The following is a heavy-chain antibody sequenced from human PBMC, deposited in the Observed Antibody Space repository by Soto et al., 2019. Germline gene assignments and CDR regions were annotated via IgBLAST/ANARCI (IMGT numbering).Heavy chain of an antibody. D-gene: IGHD4-17*01. J-gene: IGHJ2*01. CDR3: ATDLDDGGRYWYFDL. CDR1: GYTFTHYG. V-gene: IGHV1-18*01. Sequence: QVQLVQSGAEVKKPGASVKVSCRASGYTFTHYGMTWGRQAPGQGLEGLGWINPDNGGTHIVQRIHDRLTLTTDRSTTTDYMELRSLIYDDTAVYYCATDLDDGGRYWYFDLWGRGTLVTVSS. CDR2: INPDNGGT.